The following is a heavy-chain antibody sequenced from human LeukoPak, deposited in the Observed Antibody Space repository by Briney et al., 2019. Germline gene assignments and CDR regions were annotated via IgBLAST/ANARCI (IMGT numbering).Heavy chain of an antibody. CDR1: GGTFSSYV. Sequence: GASVKVSCKASGGTFSSYVISWVRQAPGQGLEWMGWINPNSGGTNYAQKFQGRVTMTRDTSISTAYMELSRLRSDDTAVYYCARVPDDAFDIWGQGTMVTVSS. CDR3: ARVPDDAFDI. J-gene: IGHJ3*02. V-gene: IGHV1-2*02. CDR2: INPNSGGT.